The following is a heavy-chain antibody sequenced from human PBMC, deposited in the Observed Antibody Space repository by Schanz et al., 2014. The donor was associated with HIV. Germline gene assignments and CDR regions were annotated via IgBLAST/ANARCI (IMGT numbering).Heavy chain of an antibody. D-gene: IGHD1-26*01. CDR1: GGSISSGHYY. CDR3: ARGPSGGLTPSRGMDV. Sequence: QVQLQESGPGLVKPSQTLSLTCTVSGGSISSGHYYLNWIRQHPGRGLEWLGYISYAGNNRYNPSLQSRLSISVDTSKTQFSLRLGSVTAADTAVYYCARGPSGGLTPSRGMDVWGQGTTVTVSS. J-gene: IGHJ6*02. CDR2: ISYAGNN. V-gene: IGHV4-31*03.